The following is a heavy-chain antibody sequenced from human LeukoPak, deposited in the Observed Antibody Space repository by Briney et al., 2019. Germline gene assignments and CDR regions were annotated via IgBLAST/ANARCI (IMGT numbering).Heavy chain of an antibody. V-gene: IGHV3-23*01. CDR2: ISGSGGST. J-gene: IGHJ4*02. CDR3: AKAYYYGSGSFFDS. CDR1: GFTLTTYG. Sequence: GGSLRLSCAASGFTLTTYGMHWVRQAPGKGLEWGSAISGSGGSTYYADSVKGRFTISRDNSTNTLYLQMNSLRAEDTAVYYCAKAYYYGSGSFFDSWGQGTLVTVSS. D-gene: IGHD3-10*01.